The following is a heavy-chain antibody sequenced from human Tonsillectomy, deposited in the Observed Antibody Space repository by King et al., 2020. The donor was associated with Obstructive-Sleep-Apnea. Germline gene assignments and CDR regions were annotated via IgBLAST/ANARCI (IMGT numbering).Heavy chain of an antibody. D-gene: IGHD6-19*01. CDR3: ARDRSRGQRWFDP. CDR2: INPNSGGT. Sequence: QLVQSGAEVKKPGASVKVSCKASGYTFTGYYIHWVRQAPGQGLEWMGWINPNSGGTKYSQKFQGRVTMTRDTSISTAYMEVSRLRSDDTAVYYCARDRSRGQRWFDPWDQGTLVTVSS. CDR1: GYTFTGYY. V-gene: IGHV1-2*02. J-gene: IGHJ5*02.